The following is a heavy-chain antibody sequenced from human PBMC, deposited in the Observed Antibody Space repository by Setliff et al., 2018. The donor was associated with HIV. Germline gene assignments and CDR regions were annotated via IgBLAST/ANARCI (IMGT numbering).Heavy chain of an antibody. J-gene: IGHJ4*02. CDR2: ISPYNGHT. CDR1: GYTFISYG. Sequence: ASVKVSCKASGYTFISYGISWVRQAPGQGLEWMGWISPYNGHTNYAQKVQGRVTMTRDTSTSTAYMELRSLRSDDTAVYYCAKITIFGVVIITFDYWGQGTLVTVSS. D-gene: IGHD3-3*01. V-gene: IGHV1-18*01. CDR3: AKITIFGVVIITFDY.